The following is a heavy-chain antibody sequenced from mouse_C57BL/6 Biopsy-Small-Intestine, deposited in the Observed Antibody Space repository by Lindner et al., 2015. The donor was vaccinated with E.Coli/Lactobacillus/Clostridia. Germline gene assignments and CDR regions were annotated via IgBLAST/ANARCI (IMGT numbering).Heavy chain of an antibody. J-gene: IGHJ1*03. CDR1: GYTFTDYY. CDR3: ARNYGSRGYFDV. CDR2: IYPYNGVS. D-gene: IGHD1-1*01. Sequence: VQLQESGPELVKPGASVKMSCKTSGYTFTDYYMHWVKQSHGNILDWIGFIYPYNGVSSYNQKFKGKATLTVDKSSSTAYMELRSLTSEDSAVYYCARNYGSRGYFDVWGTGTTVTVSS. V-gene: IGHV1-31*01.